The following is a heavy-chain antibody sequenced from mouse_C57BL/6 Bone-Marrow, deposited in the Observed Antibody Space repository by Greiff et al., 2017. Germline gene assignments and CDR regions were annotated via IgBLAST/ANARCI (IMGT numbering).Heavy chain of an antibody. Sequence: QVQLQQPGAELVKPGASVKLSCKASGYTFTSYWMQWVKQRPGQGLEWIGEIDPSDSYTNYNQKFKGKATLTVDTSSSTAYMQRSSLTSEDSAVYYCARISEYYFDYWGQGTTLTVSS. CDR3: ARISEYYFDY. J-gene: IGHJ2*01. CDR2: IDPSDSYT. CDR1: GYTFTSYW. V-gene: IGHV1-50*01.